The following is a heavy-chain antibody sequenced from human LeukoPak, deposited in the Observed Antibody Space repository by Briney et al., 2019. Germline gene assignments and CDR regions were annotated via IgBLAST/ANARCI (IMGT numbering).Heavy chain of an antibody. J-gene: IGHJ4*02. CDR2: ITNSGRSV. D-gene: IGHD5-24*01. V-gene: IGHV3-11*01. CDR1: GFTFSSYW. CDR3: ARRPATMNTLFDY. Sequence: GGSLRLSCAASGFTFSSYWMHWIRQAPGKGLEWISYITNSGRSVHYADSVKGRFFISRDTANNFMFLQMNSLRVDDTAVYYCARRPATMNTLFDYWGQGTLVTVSS.